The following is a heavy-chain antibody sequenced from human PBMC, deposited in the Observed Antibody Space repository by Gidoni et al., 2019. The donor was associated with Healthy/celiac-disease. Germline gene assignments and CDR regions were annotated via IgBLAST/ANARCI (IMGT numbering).Heavy chain of an antibody. D-gene: IGHD2-21*02. CDR1: GYTFTSYG. Sequence: QVQLVQSGAEVKKPGASVKVSCKASGYTFTSYGISWVRQAPGQGLEWMGWISAYNGNTNYAQKLQGRVTMTTDTSTSTAYMELRSLRSDDTAVYYCARVSWSHKLGGTVVTPGSYDYWGQGTLVTVSS. J-gene: IGHJ4*02. CDR3: ARVSWSHKLGGTVVTPGSYDY. V-gene: IGHV1-18*04. CDR2: ISAYNGNT.